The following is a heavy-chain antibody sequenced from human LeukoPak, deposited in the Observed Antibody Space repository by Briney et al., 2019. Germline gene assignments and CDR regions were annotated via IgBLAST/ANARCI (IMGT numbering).Heavy chain of an antibody. CDR2: INGDNGNT. D-gene: IGHD6-13*01. Sequence: ASVKVSCKASGYTITSYAIHWVRQAPGQRLEWMGWINGDNGNTEYSQKFQGRVTITGDASASTAYMELSSLRSEDTAVFYCARTGSSRWHGDHYYFDYWGQGTLVTVSS. CDR1: GYTITSYA. CDR3: ARTGSSRWHGDHYYFDY. J-gene: IGHJ4*02. V-gene: IGHV1-3*01.